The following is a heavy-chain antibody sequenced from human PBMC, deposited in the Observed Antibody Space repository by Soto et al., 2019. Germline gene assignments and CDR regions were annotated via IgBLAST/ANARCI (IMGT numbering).Heavy chain of an antibody. J-gene: IGHJ5*02. Sequence: PSETLSLTCTVSGGSISSESFYWGWIRQPPGKGPEWIATIHHRGSTYYSPSLEGRVTISVDTSKNQFSLKLSSVAAADTAVYYCARGYYFELLWWFDPWGQGTLVTVSS. CDR1: GGSISSESFY. CDR2: IHHRGST. V-gene: IGHV4-39*01. CDR3: ARGYYFELLWWFDP. D-gene: IGHD3-22*01.